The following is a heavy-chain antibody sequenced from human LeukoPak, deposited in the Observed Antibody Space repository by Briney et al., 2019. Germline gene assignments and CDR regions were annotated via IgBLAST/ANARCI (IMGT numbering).Heavy chain of an antibody. CDR1: GFTFSSYA. V-gene: IGHV3-23*01. CDR3: AKPAYCSSTSCYPPNNWFDP. Sequence: GGSLRLPCAASGFTFSSYAMSWVRQAPGKGLEWVSAISGSGGSTYYADSVKGRFTISRDNSKNTLYLQMNSLRAEDTAVYYCAKPAYCSSTSCYPPNNWFDPWGQGTLVTVSS. CDR2: ISGSGGST. D-gene: IGHD2-2*01. J-gene: IGHJ5*02.